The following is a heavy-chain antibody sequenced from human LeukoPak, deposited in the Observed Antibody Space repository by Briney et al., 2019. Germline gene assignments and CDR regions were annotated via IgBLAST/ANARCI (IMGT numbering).Heavy chain of an antibody. CDR2: INHSGST. J-gene: IGHJ6*02. V-gene: IGHV4-34*01. CDR3: ARGQEYSSSWYGGYYYYGMDV. CDR1: GGSITSYY. Sequence: PSETLSLTCTVSGGSITSYYWSWIRQPPGKGLEWIGEINHSGSTNYNPSLKSRVTISVDTSKNQFSLKLSSVTAADTAVYYCARGQEYSSSWYGGYYYYGMDVWGQGTTVTVSS. D-gene: IGHD6-13*01.